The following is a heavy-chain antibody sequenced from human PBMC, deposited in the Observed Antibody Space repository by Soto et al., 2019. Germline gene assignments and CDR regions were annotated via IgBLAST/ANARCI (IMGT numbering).Heavy chain of an antibody. Sequence: ASVKVSCKVSGYTLTELSMHWVRQAPGKGLEWMGGFDPEDGETIYAQKFQGRVTMTEDTSTDTAYMELSSLRSDDTAVYYCARSYDSSGPHDYWGQGTLVTVSS. CDR3: ARSYDSSGPHDY. J-gene: IGHJ4*02. V-gene: IGHV1-24*01. D-gene: IGHD3-22*01. CDR2: FDPEDGET. CDR1: GYTLTELS.